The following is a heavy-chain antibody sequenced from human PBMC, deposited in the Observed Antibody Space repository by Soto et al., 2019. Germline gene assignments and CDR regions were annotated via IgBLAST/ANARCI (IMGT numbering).Heavy chain of an antibody. CDR3: ARARIDY. V-gene: IGHV3-7*03. CDR2: INPEGSEK. CDR1: GFIFSDHW. J-gene: IGHJ4*02. Sequence: EVQLVESGGGLVQPGGSLRLSCAVSGFIFSDHWMTWVRQAPGKGLEWVANINPEGSEKYYVDSVKGRFTISRDNAKNSLYLQMISLRAEDTALYYCARARIDYWGRGTLITVSS.